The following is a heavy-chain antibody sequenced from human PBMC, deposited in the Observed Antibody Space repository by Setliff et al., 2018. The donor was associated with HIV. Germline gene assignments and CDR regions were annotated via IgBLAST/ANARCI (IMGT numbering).Heavy chain of an antibody. J-gene: IGHJ4*02. CDR3: ARLRQWLAFFDA. CDR2: IDSSGTT. Sequence: PSETLSLTCTISGGSFGVYRWSWIRQSAGRGLEWIGRIDSSGTTDYKPSLKGRVAISVDTSRNQFSLRVTSVTAADTAVYFCARLRQWLAFFDAWGQGTLVTVSS. V-gene: IGHV4-4*07. CDR1: GGSFGVYR. D-gene: IGHD6-19*01.